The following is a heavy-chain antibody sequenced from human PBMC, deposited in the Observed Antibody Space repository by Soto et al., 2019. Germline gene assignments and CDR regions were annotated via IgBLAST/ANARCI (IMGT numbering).Heavy chain of an antibody. J-gene: IGHJ2*01. V-gene: IGHV3-23*01. Sequence: EEQLLEPGGGLVQPGGSLRLSCAASGFTFINYAMNWVRQAPGKGLEWVSGTSGGGDVAFYADSVKGRFTISRDNNKNTLDLQMNSLRVEDTALYYCVKKSIWTVLNPAYWHFDLWGRGILVTVSS. CDR2: TSGGGDVA. CDR3: VKKSIWTVLNPAYWHFDL. D-gene: IGHD3-9*01. CDR1: GFTFINYA.